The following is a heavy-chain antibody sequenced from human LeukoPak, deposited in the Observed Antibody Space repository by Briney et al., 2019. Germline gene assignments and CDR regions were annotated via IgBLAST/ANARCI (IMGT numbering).Heavy chain of an antibody. J-gene: IGHJ4*02. CDR3: ARAPRPYYFDY. CDR2: IKQDGSEK. V-gene: IGHV3-7*03. Sequence: GGSLRLSCTASGFSFSSYWMSWVRQAPGKGLEWVANIKQDGSEKYYVDSVKGRFTISRDNAKNSLYLQMNSLRAEDTAAYYCARAPRPYYFDYWGQGTLVTVSS. CDR1: GFSFSSYW.